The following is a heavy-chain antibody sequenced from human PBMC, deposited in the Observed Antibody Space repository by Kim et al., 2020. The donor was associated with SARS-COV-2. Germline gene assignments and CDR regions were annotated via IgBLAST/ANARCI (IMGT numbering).Heavy chain of an antibody. CDR2: ISGSGGST. Sequence: GGSLRLSCAASGFTFSSYAMSWVRQAPGKGLEWVSAISGSGGSTYYADSVKGRFTISRDNSKNTLYLQMNSLRAEDTAVYYCAGYSSGWYVRGYFDYWGQGTLVTVSS. J-gene: IGHJ4*02. CDR3: AGYSSGWYVRGYFDY. CDR1: GFTFSSYA. D-gene: IGHD6-19*01. V-gene: IGHV3-23*01.